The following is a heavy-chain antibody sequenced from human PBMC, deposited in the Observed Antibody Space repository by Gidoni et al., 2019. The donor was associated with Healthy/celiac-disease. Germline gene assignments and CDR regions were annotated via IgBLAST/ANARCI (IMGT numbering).Heavy chain of an antibody. V-gene: IGHV4-39*07. CDR2: LYYSGST. CDR1: GGSISSSSYY. D-gene: IGHD4-17*01. CDR3: ASYGDYTVAY. Sequence: QLQLQESGPGLVKPSETLSLTCTVSGGSISSSSYYWGWIRQPPGKGLEWIGSLYYSGSTYYNPSLKSRVTISVDTSKNQFSLKLSSVTAADTAVYYCASYGDYTVAYWGQGTLVTVSS. J-gene: IGHJ4*02.